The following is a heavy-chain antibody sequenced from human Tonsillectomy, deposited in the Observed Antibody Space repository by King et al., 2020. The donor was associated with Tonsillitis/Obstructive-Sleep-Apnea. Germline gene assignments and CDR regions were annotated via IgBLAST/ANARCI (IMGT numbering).Heavy chain of an antibody. J-gene: IGHJ6*02. Sequence: VQLVQSGAGVKKPGSSVKVSCKASGDTFSSHAISWVRQAPGQGLEWMGGIIYNLGIANYAHKFQGRVTITADKFTSTTYMEGSRLRSEHTAVYHCAYPREGYNHFYYYGKDVWGQGTTVTVSS. CDR3: AYPREGYNHFYYYGKDV. D-gene: IGHD5-24*01. CDR2: IIYNLGIA. V-gene: IGHV1-69*10. CDR1: GDTFSSHA.